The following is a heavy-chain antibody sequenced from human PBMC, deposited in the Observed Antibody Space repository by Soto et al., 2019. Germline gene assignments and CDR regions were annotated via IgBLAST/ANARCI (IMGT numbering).Heavy chain of an antibody. D-gene: IGHD3-22*01. CDR3: ARGEISYYHDSSAYRFDP. V-gene: IGHV4-30-4*01. J-gene: IGHJ5*02. Sequence: PSETLSLTCIVSYGSISSGDYYWSWIRQPPGKGLEWIGYIYYNGHTYYNPALKTQGTISVDTSKNQFSLKLSSVTAADTAVYYCARGEISYYHDSSAYRFDPWGQGTLVTVSS. CDR1: YGSISSGDYY. CDR2: IYYNGHT.